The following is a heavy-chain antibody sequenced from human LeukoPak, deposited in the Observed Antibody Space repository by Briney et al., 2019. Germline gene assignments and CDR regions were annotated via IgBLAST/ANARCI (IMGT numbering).Heavy chain of an antibody. J-gene: IGHJ4*02. Sequence: GGSLRLSCAASGFTFSSYAIHWVRQAPGKGLEWVAIISYDGTNKYYADSVRGRFTISRDNSKDTLYLQMNSLRAEDTAVYYCARDFGWLSGFDNWGQGTLVTVSS. CDR3: ARDFGWLSGFDN. V-gene: IGHV3-30-3*01. CDR1: GFTFSSYA. CDR2: ISYDGTNK. D-gene: IGHD3-9*01.